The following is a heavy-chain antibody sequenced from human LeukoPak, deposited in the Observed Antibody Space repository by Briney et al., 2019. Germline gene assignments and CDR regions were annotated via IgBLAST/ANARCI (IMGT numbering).Heavy chain of an antibody. CDR1: GRSFSGYY. Sequence: SETLSLTCAVYGRSFSGYYWSWIRQPPGKGLEWIGEINHSGSTNYNPSLKSRVTIPVDTSKNQFSLKLSSVTAADTAVFYCADGNWFDPWGQGTLVTVSS. V-gene: IGHV4-34*01. CDR2: INHSGST. J-gene: IGHJ5*02. CDR3: ADGNWFDP.